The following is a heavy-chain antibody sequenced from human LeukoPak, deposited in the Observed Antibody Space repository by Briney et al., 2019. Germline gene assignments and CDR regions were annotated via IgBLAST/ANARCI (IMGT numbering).Heavy chain of an antibody. J-gene: IGHJ4*02. Sequence: GGSLRLSCEASGFTFSTYSMSWVRQAPGKGLEWVSVIGGGGFTAYYADSVKGRFTISRDNSKNTLHLQMNSLRAEDTAVYYCAKAPLNYYDSSGYRDHWGQGTLVTVSS. D-gene: IGHD3-22*01. CDR1: GFTFSTYS. CDR2: IGGGGFTA. V-gene: IGHV3-23*01. CDR3: AKAPLNYYDSSGYRDH.